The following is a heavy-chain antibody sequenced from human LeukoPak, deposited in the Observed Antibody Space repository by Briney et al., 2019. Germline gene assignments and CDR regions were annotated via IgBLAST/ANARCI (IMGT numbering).Heavy chain of an antibody. CDR2: ISGSGGST. D-gene: IGHD5-12*01. V-gene: IGHV3-23*01. J-gene: IGHJ4*02. Sequence: GGSLRLSCAASGFTFSSYAMSWVRQAPGKGLEWVSAISGSGGSTYYADSVKGRFTISRDNSKNTLYLQMNSLRAEDTAVYYCAKGSRGYSGYGPNNYFDYWGQGTLVTVSS. CDR1: GFTFSSYA. CDR3: AKGSRGYSGYGPNNYFDY.